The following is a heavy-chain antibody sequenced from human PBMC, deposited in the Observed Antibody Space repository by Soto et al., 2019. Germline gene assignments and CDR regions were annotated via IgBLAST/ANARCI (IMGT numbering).Heavy chain of an antibody. CDR1: GGSINSGDYY. Sequence: SETLSLTCTVSGGSINSGDYYWSWIRQPPGKGLEWIGNLYYTGSTYYNPPLKSRVTISVDTSKKQFSLMVTSVTAADTAVYYCARYRYSDSLKEYYFDYWGQGTLVTVSS. J-gene: IGHJ4*02. CDR2: LYYTGST. D-gene: IGHD3-22*01. V-gene: IGHV4-30-4*01. CDR3: ARYRYSDSLKEYYFDY.